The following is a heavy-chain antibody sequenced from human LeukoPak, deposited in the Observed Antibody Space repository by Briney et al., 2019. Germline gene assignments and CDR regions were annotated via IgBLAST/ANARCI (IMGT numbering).Heavy chain of an antibody. CDR2: ISSGSSAI. V-gene: IGHV3-21*01. D-gene: IGHD4-17*01. J-gene: IGHJ4*02. CDR1: GCTFSTYN. CDR3: ARGHTAVTRHFDF. Sequence: GGSLRLSCAVSGCTFSTYNMNWVRQAPGKGLEWVSIISSGSSAIFSADALKGRFTISRDDAKNLLYLDMNSLRAEDTAVYYCARGHTAVTRHFDFWGQGTLVTVSS.